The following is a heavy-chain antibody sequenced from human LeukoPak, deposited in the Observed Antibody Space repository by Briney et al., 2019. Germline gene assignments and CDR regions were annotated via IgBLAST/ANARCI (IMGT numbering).Heavy chain of an antibody. CDR1: GGSISSYY. CDR3: ATDLMTTADY. V-gene: IGHV4-59*01. CDR2: IYYSGST. J-gene: IGHJ4*02. D-gene: IGHD4-17*01. Sequence: PSETLSLTCTVSGGSISSYYWSWIRQPPGKGLEWIGYIYYSGSTNYNPSLKSRVTISVDTSKNQFSLKLSSVTAADTAVYYCATDLMTTADYWGQGTLVTVSS.